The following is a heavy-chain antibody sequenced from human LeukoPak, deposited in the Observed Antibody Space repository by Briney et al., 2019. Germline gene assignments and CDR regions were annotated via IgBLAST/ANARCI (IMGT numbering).Heavy chain of an antibody. V-gene: IGHV4-59*01. D-gene: IGHD2-2*01. CDR2: IYYSGST. J-gene: IGHJ5*02. Sequence: SETLSLTCTVSGGSISSYYWSWIRQPPGKGLEWIGYIYYSGSTNYNPSLKSRVTISVDTSKNQFSLKLSSVTAADTAVYYCAGRGICSSTSCYGNWFDPWGQGTLVTVSS. CDR3: AGRGICSSTSCYGNWFDP. CDR1: GGSISSYY.